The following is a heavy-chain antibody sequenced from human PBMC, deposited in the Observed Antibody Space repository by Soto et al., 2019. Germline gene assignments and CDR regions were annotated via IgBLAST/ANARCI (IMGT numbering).Heavy chain of an antibody. Sequence: SLRLSCAASGFNFSRYGMHRVRQAPGKGLEWVAVISYDGSNKYYADSVKGRFTISRDNSKNTLYLQMNSLRAEDTAVYYCAKTGVTVGPYYFDYWGQGTLVTVSS. J-gene: IGHJ4*02. D-gene: IGHD1-26*01. V-gene: IGHV3-30*18. CDR3: AKTGVTVGPYYFDY. CDR1: GFNFSRYG. CDR2: ISYDGSNK.